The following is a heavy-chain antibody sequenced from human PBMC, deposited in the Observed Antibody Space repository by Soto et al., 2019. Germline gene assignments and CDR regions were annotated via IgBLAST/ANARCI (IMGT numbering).Heavy chain of an antibody. D-gene: IGHD6-19*01. Sequence: PGGSLRLSCAASGFTFSSYWMHWVGQAPGKGLVWVSRINSDGSSTSYADSVKGRFTISRDNAKNTLYLQMNSLRAEDTAVYYCARAQIAVAGAPRGYGMDVWGQGTTVTVSS. V-gene: IGHV3-74*01. CDR1: GFTFSSYW. J-gene: IGHJ6*02. CDR3: ARAQIAVAGAPRGYGMDV. CDR2: INSDGSST.